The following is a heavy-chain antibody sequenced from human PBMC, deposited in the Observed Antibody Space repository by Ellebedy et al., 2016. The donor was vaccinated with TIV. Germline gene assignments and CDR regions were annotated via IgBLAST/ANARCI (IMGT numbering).Heavy chain of an antibody. V-gene: IGHV3-30*01. Sequence: GESLKISCAASGLTFSSYTMHWVRQAPGKGLEWVAVISYDGSNKYYADSVEGRFTISRDNSKNTLYLQMNSLRAEDTAVYYCARDRYYSDDAVSFDYWGQGTLVTVSS. D-gene: IGHD3-22*01. CDR2: ISYDGSNK. J-gene: IGHJ4*02. CDR3: ARDRYYSDDAVSFDY. CDR1: GLTFSSYT.